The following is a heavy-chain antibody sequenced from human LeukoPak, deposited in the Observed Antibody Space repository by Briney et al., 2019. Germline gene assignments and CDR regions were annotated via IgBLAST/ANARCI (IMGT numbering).Heavy chain of an antibody. CDR1: GFTFSSYA. CDR2: ISSSAGST. J-gene: IGHJ4*02. D-gene: IGHD6-19*01. CDR3: AKVHIPVAGRGAIAY. Sequence: GGSLRLSCAASGFTFSSYAMSWVRQAPGKGLEWVSGISSSAGSTNYADSVKGRFTISRDDSKNTLYLHMNSLRAEDTAVYYCAKVHIPVAGRGAIAYWGQGNLVTVSS. V-gene: IGHV3-23*01.